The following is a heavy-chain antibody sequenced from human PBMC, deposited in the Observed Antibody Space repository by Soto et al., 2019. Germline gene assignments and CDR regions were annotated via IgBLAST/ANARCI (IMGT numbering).Heavy chain of an antibody. CDR2: IYYSGST. V-gene: IGHV4-59*01. Sequence: PSETLSLTCTVSGGSISSYYWSWIRQPPGKGLEWIGYIYYSGSTNYNPSLKSRVTISVDTSKNQFSLELSSVTAADTAVYYCARSDGSGSYYDYYGMDVWGQGTTVTVSS. CDR1: GGSISSYY. D-gene: IGHD3-10*01. J-gene: IGHJ6*02. CDR3: ARSDGSGSYYDYYGMDV.